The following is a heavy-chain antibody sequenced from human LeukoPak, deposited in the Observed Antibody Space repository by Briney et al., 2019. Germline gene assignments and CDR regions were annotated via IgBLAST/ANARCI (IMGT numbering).Heavy chain of an antibody. CDR2: INPSGGST. CDR3: ARDFRVGFCTNGVCLDY. V-gene: IGHV1-46*01. Sequence: ASVKVSCKASGYTFTSYYMHWVRQAPGQGLGWMGIINPSGGSTSYAQKFQGRVTMTRDMSTSTVYMDLSSLRSEDTAVYYCARDFRVGFCTNGVCLDYWGQGTLVTVSS. D-gene: IGHD2-8*01. CDR1: GYTFTSYY. J-gene: IGHJ4*02.